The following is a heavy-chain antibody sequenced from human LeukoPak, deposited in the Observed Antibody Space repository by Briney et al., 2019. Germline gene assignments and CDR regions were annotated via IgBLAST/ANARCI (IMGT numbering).Heavy chain of an antibody. V-gene: IGHV3-66*01. J-gene: IGHJ4*02. CDR1: GFTVSSNY. D-gene: IGHD3-9*01. CDR3: ARDRLHYDSLTGYPAD. Sequence: PGGSLPLSCADSGFTVSSNYMRWVRQAPGKGLEWVSVIYSGGSTHYADSVKGRFTISRDNSKNTLYLQVNSLRAEDTAVYYCARDRLHYDSLTGYPADWGQGNLVTVSS. CDR2: IYSGGST.